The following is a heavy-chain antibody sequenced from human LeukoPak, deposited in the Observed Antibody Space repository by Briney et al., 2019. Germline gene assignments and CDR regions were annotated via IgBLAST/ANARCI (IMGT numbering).Heavy chain of an antibody. J-gene: IGHJ3*02. CDR1: GFTFDAYA. CDR2: ISRNSGTI. D-gene: IGHD6-19*01. CDR3: AVDLYSSVWYGAFDM. Sequence: GGSLRLSCAASGFTFDAYAMHWVRQAPGKGLEWVSGISRNSGTIGYADSVKGRFTISRDNAKNSLYLQMNSLRAEDTALYFCAVDLYSSVWYGAFDMWGQGTMVTVST. V-gene: IGHV3-9*01.